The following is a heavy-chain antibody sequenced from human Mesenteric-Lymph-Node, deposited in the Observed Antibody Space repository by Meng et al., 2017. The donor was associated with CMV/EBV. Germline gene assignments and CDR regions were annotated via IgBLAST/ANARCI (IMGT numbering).Heavy chain of an antibody. Sequence: GGSLRLSCAASGFTFSTYGMNWVRQAPGKGLEWVAFIPYDRNDEYYADSVKGRFTISRDNSKNTLYLQMNSLRAEDTAVYYCARLITMGAFDIWGQGTMVTVSS. CDR3: ARLITMGAFDI. CDR1: GFTFSTYG. J-gene: IGHJ3*02. CDR2: IPYDRNDE. D-gene: IGHD3-10*01. V-gene: IGHV3-30*02.